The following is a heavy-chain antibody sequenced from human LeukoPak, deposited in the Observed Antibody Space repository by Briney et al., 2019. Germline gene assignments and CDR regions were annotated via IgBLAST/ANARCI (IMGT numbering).Heavy chain of an antibody. V-gene: IGHV3-7*04. J-gene: IGHJ4*02. D-gene: IGHD3-9*01. CDR2: IKQDGSEK. CDR3: ARVPTYYDILTGYYTPYYFDY. Sequence: QPGGSLRLSCAASGFTFSSYWMSWVRQAPRKGLEWVANIKQDGSEKYYVDSVKGRFTISRDNAKNSLYLQMNSLRAEDTAVYYCARVPTYYDILTGYYTPYYFDYWGQGTLVTVSS. CDR1: GFTFSSYW.